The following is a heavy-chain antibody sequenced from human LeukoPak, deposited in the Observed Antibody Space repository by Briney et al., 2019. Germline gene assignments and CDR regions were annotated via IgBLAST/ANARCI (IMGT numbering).Heavy chain of an antibody. CDR1: GFTFDDYA. V-gene: IGHV3-9*01. D-gene: IGHD5-18*01. Sequence: PGGSLRLSCAASGFTFDDYAMHWVRQAPGKGLEWVSGISWNSGSIGYADSVKGRFTISRDNSKNTLYLQMNSLRAEDTAVYYCAREASYGSIFDYWGQGTLVTVSS. CDR2: ISWNSGSI. J-gene: IGHJ4*02. CDR3: AREASYGSIFDY.